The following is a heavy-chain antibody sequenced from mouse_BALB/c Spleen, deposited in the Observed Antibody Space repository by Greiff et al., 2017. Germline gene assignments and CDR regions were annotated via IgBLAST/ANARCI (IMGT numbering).Heavy chain of an antibody. D-gene: IGHD3-2*01. Sequence: VQLQQSGAELAKPGASVKMSCKASGYTFTSYWMHWVKQRPGQGLEWIGYINPSTGYTEYNQKFKDKATLTADKSSSTAYMQLSSLTSEDSAVYYCARDSSGWDAYWGQGTLVTVSA. CDR3: ARDSSGWDAY. V-gene: IGHV1-7*01. CDR1: GYTFTSYW. CDR2: INPSTGYT. J-gene: IGHJ3*01.